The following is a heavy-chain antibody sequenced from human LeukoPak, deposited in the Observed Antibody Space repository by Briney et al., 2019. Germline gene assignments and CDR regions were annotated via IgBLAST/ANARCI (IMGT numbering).Heavy chain of an antibody. Sequence: GGSLRLSCAASGFTVSRNYMSWVRQAPGKGLEWVSVIYSGGRTYYADSVKGRFTISRDNSKNTLYLQMNSLRAEDTAVYYCAKALYRSSSGDWGQGTLVTVSS. CDR3: AKALYRSSSGD. D-gene: IGHD6-6*01. J-gene: IGHJ4*02. CDR2: IYSGGRT. V-gene: IGHV3-66*01. CDR1: GFTVSRNY.